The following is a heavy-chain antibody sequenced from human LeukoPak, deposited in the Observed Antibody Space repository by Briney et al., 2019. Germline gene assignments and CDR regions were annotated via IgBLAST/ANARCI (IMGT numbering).Heavy chain of an antibody. D-gene: IGHD1-26*01. CDR1: GFTFSSYW. Sequence: PGGSLRLSCAASGFTFSSYWMSWVRQTPGEGLEWVSSISTRDTFINYADSVKGRFTISRDNANNSLFLQMNSLRGEDTAVYYCARDPTSGSHPHFDFWGQGILVTVSS. V-gene: IGHV3-21*01. J-gene: IGHJ4*02. CDR2: ISTRDTFI. CDR3: ARDPTSGSHPHFDF.